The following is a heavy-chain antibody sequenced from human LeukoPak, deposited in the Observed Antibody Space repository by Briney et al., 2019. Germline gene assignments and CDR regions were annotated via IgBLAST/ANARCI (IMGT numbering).Heavy chain of an antibody. CDR3: ARDPFRRGSYPDY. CDR1: GFTFSSYS. J-gene: IGHJ4*02. D-gene: IGHD1-26*01. CDR2: ISSSSSYI. V-gene: IGHV3-21*01. Sequence: PGGSLRLSCAASGFTFSSYSMNWVRRAPGKGLEWVSSISSSSSYIYYADSVKGRFTISRDNAKNSLYLQMNSLRAEDTAVYYCARDPFRRGSYPDYWGQGTLVTVSS.